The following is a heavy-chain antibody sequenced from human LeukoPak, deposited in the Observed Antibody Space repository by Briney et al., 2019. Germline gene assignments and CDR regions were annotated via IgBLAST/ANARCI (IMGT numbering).Heavy chain of an antibody. Sequence: GGSLTLSCAASVFTFSGSAMLWVRQASGKGLEGVGRIRRKANSYATAYAASVKGRFTISRDDSKKTLYLQMNSLRAEDTAVYYCAKEGGFGELPDYWGQGTLVTVSS. V-gene: IGHV3-73*01. D-gene: IGHD1-26*01. CDR1: VFTFSGSA. CDR2: IRRKANSYAT. CDR3: AKEGGFGELPDY. J-gene: IGHJ4*02.